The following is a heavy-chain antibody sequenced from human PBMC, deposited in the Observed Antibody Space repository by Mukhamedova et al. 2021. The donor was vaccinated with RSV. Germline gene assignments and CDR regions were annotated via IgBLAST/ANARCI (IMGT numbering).Heavy chain of an antibody. V-gene: IGHV3-43D*03. D-gene: IGHD3-22*01. J-gene: IGHJ6*02. CDR3: AKDQNVRWSTHYYNGMDV. Sequence: GRFTLSRDNSKNSLYLQMNSLRAEDTALYYCAKDQNVRWSTHYYNGMDVWGQGTTVTVSS.